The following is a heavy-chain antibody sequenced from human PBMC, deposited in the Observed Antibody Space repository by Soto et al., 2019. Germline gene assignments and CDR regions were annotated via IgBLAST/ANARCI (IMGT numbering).Heavy chain of an antibody. V-gene: IGHV4-39*01. CDR3: ATPGFGHIDY. CDR2: IYYSGST. J-gene: IGHJ4*02. Sequence: SETLSLTCTVSGGSISSSSYYWGWIRQPPGKGLEWIGSIYYSGSTYYNPSLKSRVTISVDTSKNQFSLKLSSVTAADTAVYYCATPGFGHIDYWGQGTLVTVSS. CDR1: GGSISSSSYY. D-gene: IGHD3-16*01.